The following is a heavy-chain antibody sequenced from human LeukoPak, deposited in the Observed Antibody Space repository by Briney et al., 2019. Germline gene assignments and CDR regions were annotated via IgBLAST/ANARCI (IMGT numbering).Heavy chain of an antibody. CDR2: INHSGST. D-gene: IGHD2-2*02. V-gene: IGHV4-34*01. CDR1: GGSLSGYY. CDR3: ASAWDIVVVPAAIRVGY. Sequence: PSETLSLTCAVYGGSLSGYYWSWIRQPPGQGLEWIGEINHSGSTNYNPSLKSRVTISVDTSKNQFSLKLSSVTAADTAVYYCASAWDIVVVPAAIRVGYWGQGTLVTVSS. J-gene: IGHJ4*02.